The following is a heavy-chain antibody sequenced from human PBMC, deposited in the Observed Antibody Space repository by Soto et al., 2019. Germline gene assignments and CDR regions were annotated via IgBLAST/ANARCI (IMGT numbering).Heavy chain of an antibody. CDR2: IRGFSPYT. Sequence: PGGSLRLSCISSGFTFRTYTMNWVRQAPGKGLEWVSGIRGFSPYTFYADSLRGRVTISRDNTQNSLHLQMNSLRVEDTAIYHCARVQKLYGNSVYYYGMDVWGQGTTVTVSS. CDR1: GFTFRTYT. J-gene: IGHJ6*02. V-gene: IGHV3-21*01. CDR3: ARVQKLYGNSVYYYGMDV. D-gene: IGHD2-8*01.